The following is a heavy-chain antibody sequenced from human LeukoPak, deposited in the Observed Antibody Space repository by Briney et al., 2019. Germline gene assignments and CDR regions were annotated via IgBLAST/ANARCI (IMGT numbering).Heavy chain of an antibody. CDR3: ARENYYDSSGYIN. Sequence: ASVKVSCKASGYTFTSYYMHWVRQAPGQGLEWMGIINPSGGSTSYAQKFQGRVTMTRDMSTSTVYMELRSLRSDDTAVYYCARENYYDSSGYINWGQGTLVTVSS. CDR1: GYTFTSYY. CDR2: INPSGGST. J-gene: IGHJ4*02. D-gene: IGHD3-22*01. V-gene: IGHV1-46*01.